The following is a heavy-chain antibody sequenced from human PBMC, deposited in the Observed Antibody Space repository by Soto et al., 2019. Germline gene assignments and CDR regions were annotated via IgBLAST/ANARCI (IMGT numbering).Heavy chain of an antibody. CDR1: GYSFSSGGAY. J-gene: IGHJ4*02. Sequence: PSETLSLTCTVSGYSFSSGGAYWSWIRQHPGKGLEWIGYIYYSGSTNYNPSLKSRVTISVDTSKNQFSLKLSSVTAADTAVYYCATSSSWSMYYFDYWGQGTLVTVSS. CDR2: IYYSGST. V-gene: IGHV4-61*08. CDR3: ATSSSWSMYYFDY. D-gene: IGHD6-13*01.